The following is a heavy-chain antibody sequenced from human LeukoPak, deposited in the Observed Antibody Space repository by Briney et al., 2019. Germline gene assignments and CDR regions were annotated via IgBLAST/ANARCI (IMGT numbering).Heavy chain of an antibody. Sequence: PSETLSLPCAVSGASINSPNWWTWLRQPPGEGLEWIGEVYHSGSTRYNPSMKSQVTVSMEKSKNQFSLSLTSVTAADTAVYYCARLADCWGPGTLVTVSS. J-gene: IGHJ4*02. CDR2: VYHSGST. V-gene: IGHV4-4*02. CDR3: ARLADC. D-gene: IGHD3-3*02. CDR1: GASINSPNW.